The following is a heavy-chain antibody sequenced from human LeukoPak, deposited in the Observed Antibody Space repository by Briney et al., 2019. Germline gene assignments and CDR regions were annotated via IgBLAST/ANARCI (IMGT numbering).Heavy chain of an antibody. J-gene: IGHJ4*02. Sequence: SETLSLTCTVSGGSISSYYWSWIRQTPGKGLEWLGYIYASGSTTYNPSLKSRVTISIDTSKNQFSLKLSSVTAADTAVYYCARRATMLAGGYFDYWGQGTLVSVSS. V-gene: IGHV4-4*09. CDR2: IYASGST. CDR1: GGSISSYY. CDR3: ARRATMLAGGYFDY. D-gene: IGHD5-12*01.